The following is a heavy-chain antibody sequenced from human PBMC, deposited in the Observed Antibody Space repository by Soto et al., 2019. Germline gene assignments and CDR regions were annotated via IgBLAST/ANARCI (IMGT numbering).Heavy chain of an antibody. V-gene: IGHV1-69*13. Sequence: EASVKVSCKASGGSFSRYAISWVRQAPGQGLEWMGGIIPIFGTANYAQKFQGRVTITADESTSTAYMELGNVRYEDTAVYYCAVGYSGYDYIRSIDYWGQGTLVTVSS. CDR1: GGSFSRYA. D-gene: IGHD5-12*01. CDR2: IIPIFGTA. J-gene: IGHJ4*02. CDR3: AVGYSGYDYIRSIDY.